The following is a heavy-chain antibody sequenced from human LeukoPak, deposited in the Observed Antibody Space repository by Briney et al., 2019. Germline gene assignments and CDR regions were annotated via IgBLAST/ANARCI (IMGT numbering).Heavy chain of an antibody. J-gene: IGHJ4*02. D-gene: IGHD3-22*01. CDR3: ARSRYYYDTSGYAH. V-gene: IGHV4-59*01. Sequence: PSETLSLTCIVSGGSMRNYYWGWIRQPPGKGPEWIGYIYHSGITRFNPSLKSRASISLDTSKNQFSLKLTSVTAADTAVYYCARSRYYYDTSGYAHWGQGTHVTVSS. CDR1: GGSMRNYY. CDR2: IYHSGIT.